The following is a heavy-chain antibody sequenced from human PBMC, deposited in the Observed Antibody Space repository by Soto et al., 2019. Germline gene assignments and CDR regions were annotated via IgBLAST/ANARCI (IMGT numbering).Heavy chain of an antibody. D-gene: IGHD1-1*01. J-gene: IGHJ6*02. CDR2: IIPIFGTA. V-gene: IGHV1-69*13. CDR1: GGTFGSYA. CDR3: ANWNQPYYYYGMDV. Sequence: SVKVSCKASGGTFGSYAISWVRQAPGQGLEWMGGIIPIFGTANYAQKFQGRVTITADESTSTAYMELSSLRSEDTAVYYCANWNQPYYYYGMDVWGQGTTVTVSS.